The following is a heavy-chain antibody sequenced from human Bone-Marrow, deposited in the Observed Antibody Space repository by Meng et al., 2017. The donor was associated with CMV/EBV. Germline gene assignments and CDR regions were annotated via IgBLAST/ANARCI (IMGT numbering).Heavy chain of an antibody. D-gene: IGHD3-3*01. Sequence: ASVKVSCKASGYTFTSYYMHWVRQAPRQGLEWMGIINPSGGSTSYAQKFQGRVTMTRDTSTSTVYMELSSLRSEDTAVYYCARDRGSTYYDFWSGYYDLYYYGMDVWGQGTTVTVSS. CDR3: ARDRGSTYYDFWSGYYDLYYYGMDV. J-gene: IGHJ6*01. CDR2: INPSGGST. V-gene: IGHV1-46*01. CDR1: GYTFTSYY.